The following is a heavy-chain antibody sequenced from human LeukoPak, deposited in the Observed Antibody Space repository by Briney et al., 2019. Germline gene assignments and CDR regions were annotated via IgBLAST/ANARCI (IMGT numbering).Heavy chain of an antibody. CDR3: ARARPRASKKVAGTMD. D-gene: IGHD6-19*01. CDR2: INSDGSST. V-gene: IGHV3-74*01. J-gene: IGHJ4*02. Sequence: GGSLRLSCAASGFTFSSYWMHWVRQAPGKGLVWVSRINSDGSSTSYAVSVKGRFTISRDNAKNTLYLQMNSLRAEDTAVYYCARARPRASKKVAGTMDWGQGALVTVSS. CDR1: GFTFSSYW.